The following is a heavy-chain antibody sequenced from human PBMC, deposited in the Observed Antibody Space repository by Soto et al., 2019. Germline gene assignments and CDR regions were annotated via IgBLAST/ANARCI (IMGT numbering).Heavy chain of an antibody. CDR2: MYYSVSS. D-gene: IGHD1-1*01. Sequence: QLQLQESGPGLVKPSATLSLNCTVSGGSISDDTYYWGWIRQPPGKGLEWIGSMYYSVSSSYNPSLKRRLNMSVDTSKKQLSLRLTSVTAADTAVYYCARLLCHSPNCVPLDPGCHGTLVTVSS. V-gene: IGHV4-39*01. CDR3: ARLLCHSPNCVPLDP. J-gene: IGHJ5*02. CDR1: GGSISDDTYY.